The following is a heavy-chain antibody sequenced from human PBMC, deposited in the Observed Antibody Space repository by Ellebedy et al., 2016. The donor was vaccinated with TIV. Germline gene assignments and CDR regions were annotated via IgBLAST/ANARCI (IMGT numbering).Heavy chain of an antibody. J-gene: IGHJ5*02. Sequence: MPSETLSLTCTVSGGAISNSDNYSYWIRMSLAKGPVWFGSIYYSGSAYYNPSLKSRVTVSVDTSKNQFSLNLTSVTAAETAVYYCARDPALQSRHCDTWGQGGLITV. CDR2: IYYSGSA. CDR1: GGAISNSDNY. D-gene: IGHD4-11*01. V-gene: IGHV4-39*07. CDR3: ARDPALQSRHCDT.